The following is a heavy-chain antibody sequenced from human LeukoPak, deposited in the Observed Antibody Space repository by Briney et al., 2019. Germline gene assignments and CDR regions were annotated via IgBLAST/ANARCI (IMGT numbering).Heavy chain of an antibody. CDR1: GDSIRSSGYY. Sequence: PSETLSLTCAVSGDSIRSSGYYWGWIRQAPGEGLEWIGSIYYSGATYYNPSLESRVTISVDTSKNQFSLKVNSLTAADTAVYYCTRCFWSGHYYYCSYMDVWGKGTTVTVAS. J-gene: IGHJ6*03. V-gene: IGHV4-39*01. CDR2: IYYSGAT. CDR3: TRCFWSGHYYYCSYMDV. D-gene: IGHD3-3*01.